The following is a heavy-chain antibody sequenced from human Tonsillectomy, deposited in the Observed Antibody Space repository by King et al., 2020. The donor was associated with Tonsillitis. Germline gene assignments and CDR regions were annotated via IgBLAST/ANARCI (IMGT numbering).Heavy chain of an antibody. D-gene: IGHD2-2*01. V-gene: IGHV1-2*02. CDR3: ARDIVVAPTASDYYYYYGMDV. Sequence: QLVQSGAEVKKPGASVKVSCKSSGYTFTDNYIHWVRQAPGQGLEWMGWINPNSGGTNYERRLKGRVTMTRETSISTAYMALRRLRSDDTAMYYCARDIVVAPTASDYYYYYGMDVWGQGTTITVSS. J-gene: IGHJ6*02. CDR2: INPNSGGT. CDR1: GYTFTDNY.